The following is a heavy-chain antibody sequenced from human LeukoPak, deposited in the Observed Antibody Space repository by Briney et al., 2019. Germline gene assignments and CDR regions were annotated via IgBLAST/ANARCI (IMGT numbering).Heavy chain of an antibody. CDR1: GFTFSSYS. V-gene: IGHV3-21*01. CDR2: ISSSSGYI. CDR3: ARDYGDYAGEFDY. Sequence: GGSLRLSCAASGFTFSSYSMNWVRQAPGKGLEWVSSISSSSGYIYYADSVKGRFTISRDNAKNSLYLQMNSLRAEDTAVYYCARDYGDYAGEFDYWGQGTLVTVSS. D-gene: IGHD4-17*01. J-gene: IGHJ4*02.